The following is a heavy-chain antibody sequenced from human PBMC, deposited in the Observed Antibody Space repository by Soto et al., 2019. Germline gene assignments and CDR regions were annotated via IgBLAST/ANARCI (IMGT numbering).Heavy chain of an antibody. J-gene: IGHJ6*02. CDR3: ARDLLIAAAKDTPYYYGMDV. V-gene: IGHV1-46*01. Sequence: QVQLVQSGAEVKKPGASVKVSCKASGYTFTSYYMHWVRQAPGQGLEWMGIINPSGGSTSYAQKFKGGCTMTRDTATSTVYMELSSLRSEDTAVYYCARDLLIAAAKDTPYYYGMDVWGQGTTVTVSS. D-gene: IGHD6-13*01. CDR2: INPSGGST. CDR1: GYTFTSYY.